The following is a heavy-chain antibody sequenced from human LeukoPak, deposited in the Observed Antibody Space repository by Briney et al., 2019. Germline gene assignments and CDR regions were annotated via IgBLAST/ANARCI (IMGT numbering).Heavy chain of an antibody. CDR2: INPNSGGT. CDR3: ATGPITMVRGVTMMVDY. Sequence: ASVKVSCKASGYTFTGYYMHWVRQAPGQGLEWMGWINPNSGGTIYAQKFQGRVTMTEDTSTDTAYMELSSLRSEDTAVYYCATGPITMVRGVTMMVDYWGQGTLVTVSS. CDR1: GYTFTGYY. D-gene: IGHD3-10*01. V-gene: IGHV1-2*02. J-gene: IGHJ4*02.